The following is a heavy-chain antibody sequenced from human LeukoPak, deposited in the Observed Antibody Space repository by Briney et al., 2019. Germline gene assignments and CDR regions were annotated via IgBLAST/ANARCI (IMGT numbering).Heavy chain of an antibody. CDR1: GYTFTSYY. J-gene: IGHJ4*02. D-gene: IGHD3-22*01. CDR2: INPTGGST. V-gene: IGHV1-46*01. Sequence: ASVKVSCKASGYTFTSYYMHWVRQAPGQGLEWMGLINPTGGSTGYAQKFQGRVTMTRDMSTSTDYMELSSLRSEDTAVYYCAGNYDSSGYYYNYWGQGTLVTVSS. CDR3: AGNYDSSGYYYNY.